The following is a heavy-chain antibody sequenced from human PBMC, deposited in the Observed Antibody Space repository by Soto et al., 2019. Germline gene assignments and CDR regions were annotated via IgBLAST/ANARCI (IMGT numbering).Heavy chain of an antibody. J-gene: IGHJ6*04. CDR3: ARDVGV. Sequence: EVQLVDSGGGLVQPGGSLGLPGAPSGSTVSINYMSWARQAPGKGLEWVAVIYSGGSTYYADSVKGRFTISRDNSKNTLYLQMNSLRAEDTAVYYCARDVGVWGRGTTVTVSS. V-gene: IGHV3-66*01. CDR2: IYSGGST. CDR1: GSTVSINY.